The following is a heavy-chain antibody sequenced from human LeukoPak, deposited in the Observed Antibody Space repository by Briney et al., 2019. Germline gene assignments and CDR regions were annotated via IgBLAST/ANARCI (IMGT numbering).Heavy chain of an antibody. Sequence: SETLSLTCTVSGASISSYYWSWIRQPPGKGLEWIGYIYYSGSTNYTPSLKSRVTISVATSKNQFSLKLRSVTAADTAVYYCAREKNYDSSGQGPYYYYYGMDVWGQGTTVTVSS. J-gene: IGHJ6*02. CDR1: GASISSYY. V-gene: IGHV4-59*01. CDR3: AREKNYDSSGQGPYYYYYGMDV. CDR2: IYYSGST. D-gene: IGHD3-22*01.